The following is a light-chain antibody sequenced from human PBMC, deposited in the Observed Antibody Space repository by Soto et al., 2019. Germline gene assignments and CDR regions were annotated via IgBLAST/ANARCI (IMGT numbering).Light chain of an antibody. Sequence: EIVMTQSPATLSVSPGERATLSCRASQSVSSNFAWYQQKPGQAPRLLIYGASTRATGIPARCSGSGSGTEFTLTISSLESEDFAVYYCQQYNNWLGFGQGTKVDIK. V-gene: IGKV3-15*01. CDR2: GAS. CDR3: QQYNNWLG. CDR1: QSVSSN. J-gene: IGKJ1*01.